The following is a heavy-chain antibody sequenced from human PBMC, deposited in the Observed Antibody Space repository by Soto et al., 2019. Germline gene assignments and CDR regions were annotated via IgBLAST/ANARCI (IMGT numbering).Heavy chain of an antibody. CDR2: IDPSDSYT. Sequence: PGESLKISCKGSGYSFTSYWISWVRQMPGKGLEWMGRIDPSDSYTNYSPSFQGHVTISADKSISTAYLQWSSLKASDTAMYYCARYYDILTGYYFGMDVWGQGTTVTVSS. CDR1: GYSFTSYW. V-gene: IGHV5-10-1*01. D-gene: IGHD3-9*01. J-gene: IGHJ6*02. CDR3: ARYYDILTGYYFGMDV.